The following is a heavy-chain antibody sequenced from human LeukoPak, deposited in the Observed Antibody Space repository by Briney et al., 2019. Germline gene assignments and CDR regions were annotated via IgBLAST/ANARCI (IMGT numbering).Heavy chain of an antibody. D-gene: IGHD3-10*02. CDR3: AELGITMIGGV. CDR2: ISSSGSTI. J-gene: IGHJ6*04. CDR1: GFTFSSYE. V-gene: IGHV3-48*03. Sequence: GGSLRLSCAASGFTFSSYEMSWVRQAPGKGLEWVSYISSSGSTIYYADSVKGRFTISRDNAKNSLYLQMNSLRAEDTAVYYCAELGITMIGGVWGKGTTVTISS.